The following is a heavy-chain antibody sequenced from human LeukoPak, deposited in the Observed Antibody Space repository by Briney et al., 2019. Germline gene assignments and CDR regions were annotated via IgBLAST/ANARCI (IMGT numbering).Heavy chain of an antibody. CDR1: GGSFSGYY. J-gene: IGHJ3*02. V-gene: IGHV4-34*01. CDR3: ARLLRANYYDSSGLDAFDI. D-gene: IGHD3-22*01. Sequence: KASETLSLTCAVYGGSFSGYYWSWIRQPPGKGLEWIGEINHSGSTNYNPSLKSRVTISVDTSKNQFSLKLSSVTAADTAVYYCARLLRANYYDSSGLDAFDIWGQGTMVTVSS. CDR2: INHSGST.